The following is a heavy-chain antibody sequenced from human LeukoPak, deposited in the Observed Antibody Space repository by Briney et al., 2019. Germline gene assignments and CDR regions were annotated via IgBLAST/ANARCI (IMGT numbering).Heavy chain of an antibody. J-gene: IGHJ4*02. CDR1: GFTFSSYW. CDR3: ASIHYCGSGSYNDVDY. D-gene: IGHD3-10*01. CDR2: INSDGSST. Sequence: PGGSLRLSCAASGFTFSSYWMHWVRQAPGKGLVWVSRINSDGSSTSYADSVKGRFTISRDNAKNTLYLQMNSLRAEDTAVYYCASIHYCGSGSYNDVDYWGQGTLVTVSS. V-gene: IGHV3-74*01.